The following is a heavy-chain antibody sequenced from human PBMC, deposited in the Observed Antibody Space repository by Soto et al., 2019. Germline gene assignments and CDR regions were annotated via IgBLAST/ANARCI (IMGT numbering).Heavy chain of an antibody. J-gene: IGHJ4*02. CDR1: GGSISSSSYY. Sequence: SETLSLTCTVSGGSISSSSYYWGWIRQPPGKGLEWIGSIYYSGSTYYNPSLKSRVTISVDTSKNQFSLKLSSVTAADTAVYYCARHFWSGYDLGHWDNYFDYWGQGTLVTVSS. V-gene: IGHV4-39*01. CDR2: IYYSGST. CDR3: ARHFWSGYDLGHWDNYFDY. D-gene: IGHD5-12*01.